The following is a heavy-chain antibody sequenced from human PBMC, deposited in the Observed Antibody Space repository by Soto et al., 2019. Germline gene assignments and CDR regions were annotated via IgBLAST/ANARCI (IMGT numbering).Heavy chain of an antibody. CDR1: GYGFTSYW. CDR3: ARHDIAVAGTLLIDY. Sequence: GESLKISCKGSGYGFTSYWIGWVRQMPGKGLEWMGIIYPGDSDTRYSPSFQGQVTISADKSISTAYLQWSSLKASDTAMYYCARHDIAVAGTLLIDYWGQGTLVTVSS. V-gene: IGHV5-51*01. J-gene: IGHJ4*02. CDR2: IYPGDSDT. D-gene: IGHD6-19*01.